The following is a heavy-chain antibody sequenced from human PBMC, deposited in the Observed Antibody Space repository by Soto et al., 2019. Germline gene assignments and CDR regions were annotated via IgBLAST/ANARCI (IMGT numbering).Heavy chain of an antibody. Sequence: QVQLVQAGDEVRKPWSSVKGSCKASGYIFVNYGIAWVRPAPGHSVEWMGWSSPYSGNTHYARKVQVRLNMTKDTPTSTAYPELGSLTSDDTAVYYGAMVDNSATPTPQDVWGQGTTVTVSS. D-gene: IGHD5-12*01. CDR2: SSPYSGNT. CDR3: AMVDNSATPTPQDV. CDR1: GYIFVNYG. V-gene: IGHV1-18*01. J-gene: IGHJ6*02.